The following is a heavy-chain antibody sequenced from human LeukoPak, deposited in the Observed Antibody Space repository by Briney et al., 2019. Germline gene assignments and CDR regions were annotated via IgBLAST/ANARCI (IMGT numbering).Heavy chain of an antibody. V-gene: IGHV1-2*02. J-gene: IGHJ6*03. D-gene: IGHD2-2*02. CDR3: ARPTLDCCYTGTTDYHYMDV. CDR2: INPNSGGT. CDR1: GYTFTGYY. Sequence: GASVKVSCKASGYTFTGYYMHWVRQAPGQGLEWMGWINPNSGGTNYAQKFQGRVTMTRDTSISTAYMELSRLRSDDTAVYYCARPTLDCCYTGTTDYHYMDVWGKGTTVTVSS.